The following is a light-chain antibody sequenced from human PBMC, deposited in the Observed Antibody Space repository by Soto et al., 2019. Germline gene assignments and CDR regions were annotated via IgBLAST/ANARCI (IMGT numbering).Light chain of an antibody. Sequence: EIVFTQAPASLSLSPGERATLSCSASHSVSNFLAWYQQKPGQAPRLLIYGTSNRATGIPARFSGSGSGTDFTLTISSLEPEDFAVYYCQQRSNWPRTFGQGTRLEIK. CDR1: HSVSNF. CDR3: QQRSNWPRT. J-gene: IGKJ5*01. CDR2: GTS. V-gene: IGKV3-11*01.